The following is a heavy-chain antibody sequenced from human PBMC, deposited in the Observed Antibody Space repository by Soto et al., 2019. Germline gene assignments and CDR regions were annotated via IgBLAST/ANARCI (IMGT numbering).Heavy chain of an antibody. D-gene: IGHD1-26*01. Sequence: PGGSLRLSCGASGFTFSSYWMHWFRQAPGKGLVWVSRVNTDESRTSYADSVKGRFTISRDNAKNTLYLQMNSLRAEDTAVYYCARGLNGKWYFDYWGQGTQVTVSS. CDR2: VNTDESRT. CDR1: GFTFSSYW. CDR3: ARGLNGKWYFDY. V-gene: IGHV3-74*01. J-gene: IGHJ4*02.